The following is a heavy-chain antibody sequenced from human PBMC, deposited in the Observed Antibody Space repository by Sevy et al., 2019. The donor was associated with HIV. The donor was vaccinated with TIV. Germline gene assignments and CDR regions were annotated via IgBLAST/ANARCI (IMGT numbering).Heavy chain of an antibody. D-gene: IGHD3-10*01. CDR3: AKDDLGSIDY. CDR1: GFIFSTSP. CDR2: LSYDDSDE. Sequence: GGSLRLSCAASGFIFSTSPMHWVRQAPGKGLECVAILSYDDSDENYADSVKGRFTISRDNSKNTLYLQMNSLRTEDTAVYYCAKDDLGSIDYWGQRTVVTVSS. J-gene: IGHJ4*02. V-gene: IGHV3-30-3*02.